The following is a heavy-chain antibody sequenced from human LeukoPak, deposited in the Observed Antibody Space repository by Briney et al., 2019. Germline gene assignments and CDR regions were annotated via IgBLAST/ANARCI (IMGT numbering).Heavy chain of an antibody. Sequence: SETLSFTCTVSGDSIISGGYYWSWIRQHPGKSLEWIGYIYYSGTTYYNPSLKSRVTMSVDTSKNQFSLKLSSVTAGDTAIYYCARDPVGPGWFDPWGQGTLVTFSS. CDR1: GDSIISGGYY. D-gene: IGHD1-26*01. J-gene: IGHJ5*02. CDR2: IYYSGTT. V-gene: IGHV4-31*02. CDR3: ARDPVGPGWFDP.